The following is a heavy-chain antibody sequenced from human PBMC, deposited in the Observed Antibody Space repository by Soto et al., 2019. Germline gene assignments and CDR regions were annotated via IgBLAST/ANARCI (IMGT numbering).Heavy chain of an antibody. CDR2: IIPILGIA. Sequence: QVQLVQSGAEVKKPGSSVKVSCKASGGTFSSYTISWVRQAPGQGLEWMGRIIPILGIANYAQKFQGRVTITADKSTSTXXMDLSSLRSEDTAVYYCARNPYYYDSSGYPNYFDYWGQGTLVTVSS. V-gene: IGHV1-69*02. CDR3: ARNPYYYDSSGYPNYFDY. CDR1: GGTFSSYT. J-gene: IGHJ4*02. D-gene: IGHD3-22*01.